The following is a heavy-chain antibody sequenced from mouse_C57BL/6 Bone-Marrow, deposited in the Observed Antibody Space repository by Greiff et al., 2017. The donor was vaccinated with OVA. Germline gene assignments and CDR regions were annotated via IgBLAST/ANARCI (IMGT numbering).Heavy chain of an antibody. D-gene: IGHD2-4*01. Sequence: VQLQQSGPELVKPGASVKISCKASGYAFSSSWMNWVKQRPGKGLEWIGRIYPGDGDTNYNGKFKGKATLTADKSSSPAYMQLSSLTSEDSAVYFCARSTTMITRYWYFDVWGTGTTVTVSS. J-gene: IGHJ1*03. CDR3: ARSTTMITRYWYFDV. V-gene: IGHV1-82*01. CDR1: GYAFSSSW. CDR2: IYPGDGDT.